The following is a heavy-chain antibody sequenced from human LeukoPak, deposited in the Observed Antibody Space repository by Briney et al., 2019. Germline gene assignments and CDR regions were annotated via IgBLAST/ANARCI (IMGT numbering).Heavy chain of an antibody. D-gene: IGHD2-2*02. CDR2: VNPNSGGT. Sequence: GASVKVSCKASGYTFTSYGISWVRPAPGQGLEWMGWVNPNSGGTNYAQKFQGRVTMTRDTSISTAYMELSSLGSDDTAVYYCARGGDIVLEPATIDVVDYWGQGTLVTVSS. V-gene: IGHV1-2*02. CDR1: GYTFTSYG. CDR3: ARGGDIVLEPATIDVVDY. J-gene: IGHJ4*02.